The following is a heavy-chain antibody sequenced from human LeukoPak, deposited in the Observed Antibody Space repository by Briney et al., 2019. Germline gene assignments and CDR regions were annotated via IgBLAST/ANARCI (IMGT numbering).Heavy chain of an antibody. V-gene: IGHV3-7*01. CDR3: ARGPVVTAPSYYYGMDV. J-gene: IGHJ6*02. CDR1: GFTFSSYW. CDR2: IKQDGSEK. Sequence: GGSLRFSCAASGFTFSSYWTSWVRQAPGKGLEWVANIKQDGSEKYYVDSVKGRFTISRDNAKNSLYLQMNSLRAEDTAVYYRARGPVVTAPSYYYGMDVWGQGTTVTVSS. D-gene: IGHD2-21*02.